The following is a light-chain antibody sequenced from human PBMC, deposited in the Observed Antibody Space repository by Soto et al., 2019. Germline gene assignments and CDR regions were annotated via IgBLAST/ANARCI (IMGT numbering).Light chain of an antibody. CDR2: GTS. Sequence: EIVLTQSPGTVSLSPGERATLSCRASQSVSRSDLAWYQHKPGQSPRLLIYGTSSRATGIPDRFSGSGSGTGFTLTISRLEPEDSAVYYCQHFGYPQWTFGRGTKVDI. CDR1: QSVSRSD. J-gene: IGKJ1*01. V-gene: IGKV3-20*01. CDR3: QHFGYPQWT.